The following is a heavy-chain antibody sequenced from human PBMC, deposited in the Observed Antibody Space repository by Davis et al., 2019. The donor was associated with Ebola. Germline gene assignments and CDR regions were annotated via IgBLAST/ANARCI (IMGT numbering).Heavy chain of an antibody. Sequence: PSETLSLTCTVSGGSISSGGYYWSWIRQPPGKGLEWIGEINHSGSTNYNPSLKSRVTISVDTSKNQFSLKLSSVTAADTAVYYCAYRGNYYYYGMDVWGQGTTVTVSS. CDR1: GGSISSGGYY. J-gene: IGHJ6*02. CDR3: AYRGNYYYYGMDV. V-gene: IGHV4-61*08. D-gene: IGHD2-2*02. CDR2: INHSGST.